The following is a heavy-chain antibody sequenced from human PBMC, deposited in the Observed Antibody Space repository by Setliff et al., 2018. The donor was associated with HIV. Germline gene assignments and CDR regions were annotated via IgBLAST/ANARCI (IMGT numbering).Heavy chain of an antibody. CDR1: GGSFSGYY. D-gene: IGHD6-13*01. Sequence: PSETLSLTCAVSGGSFSGYYWSWIRQPPGKGLEWIGEINQSGGINYNPSLKGRVTISVDTSKNQFSLKLTSLTAADTAVYYCARIDGEAADTNYWGQGTLVTVSS. V-gene: IGHV4-34*01. CDR3: ARIDGEAADTNY. CDR2: INQSGGI. J-gene: IGHJ4*02.